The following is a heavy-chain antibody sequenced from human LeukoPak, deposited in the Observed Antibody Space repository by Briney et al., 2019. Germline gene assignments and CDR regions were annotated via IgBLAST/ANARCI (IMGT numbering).Heavy chain of an antibody. V-gene: IGHV3-48*04. D-gene: IGHD3-22*01. Sequence: GGSLRLSCAASGFTFSSYWMSWVRQAPGKGLEWVSYISSSGSTIYYADYVKGRFTISRDNAKNSLYLQMNSLRAEDTAVYYCARIASQYYYDNSRGGAFDIWGQGTMVTVSS. CDR3: ARIASQYYYDNSRGGAFDI. CDR1: GFTFSSYW. J-gene: IGHJ3*02. CDR2: ISSSGSTI.